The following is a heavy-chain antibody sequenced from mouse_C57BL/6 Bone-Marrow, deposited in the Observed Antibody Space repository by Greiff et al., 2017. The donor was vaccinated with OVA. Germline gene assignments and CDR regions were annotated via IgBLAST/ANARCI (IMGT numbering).Heavy chain of an antibody. CDR1: GYTFTSYW. CDR2: IDPSDSYT. CDR3: ARDSNYGDWYFDV. Sequence: QVQLQQPGAELVKPGASVKLSCKASGYTFTSYWMQWVKQRPGQGLEWIGEIDPSDSYTNYNQKFKGKATLTVDTSSSTAYMQLSSLTSEDSAVYDCARDSNYGDWYFDVWGTGTTVTVSS. J-gene: IGHJ1*03. D-gene: IGHD2-5*01. V-gene: IGHV1-50*01.